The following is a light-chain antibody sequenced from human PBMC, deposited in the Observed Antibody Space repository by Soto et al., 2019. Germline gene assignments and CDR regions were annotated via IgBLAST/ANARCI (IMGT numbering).Light chain of an antibody. CDR3: QSYDSSLSGSNV. CDR1: SSDIGAGYD. Sequence: QSVLTQPPSVSGAPGQRVTISCTGSSSDIGAGYDVHWYQQLPGTAPKLLIYGDNNRPSGVPDRFSGSKSGTSASLAITGLQAEDEADYYCQSYDSSLSGSNVFGGGTKVTV. CDR2: GDN. V-gene: IGLV1-40*01. J-gene: IGLJ2*01.